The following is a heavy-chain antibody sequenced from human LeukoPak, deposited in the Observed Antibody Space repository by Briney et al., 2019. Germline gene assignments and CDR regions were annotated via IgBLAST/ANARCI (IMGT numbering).Heavy chain of an antibody. J-gene: IGHJ5*02. D-gene: IGHD2-2*01. CDR2: IYTSGST. Sequence: SETLSLTCTVSGGSISSGSYYWSWIRQPAGKGLEWIGRIYTSGSTNYNPSLKSRVTISVDTSKNQFSLKLSSVTAADTAVYYCARESVVVPAAGGWFDPWGQGTLVTVSS. V-gene: IGHV4-61*02. CDR1: GGSISSGSYY. CDR3: ARESVVVPAAGGWFDP.